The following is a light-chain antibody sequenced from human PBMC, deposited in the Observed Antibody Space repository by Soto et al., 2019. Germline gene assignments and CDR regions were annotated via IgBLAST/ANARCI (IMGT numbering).Light chain of an antibody. Sequence: QSALTQPASVSGSPGQSITISCTGTSSDVGSYDLVSWYQQHPGKAPKLMIYEGTKRPSGVSNRFSGSNSGNTASLTISGLQAEYEADYFCCSYAGSRLWVFGGGTKLTVL. V-gene: IGLV2-23*01. J-gene: IGLJ3*02. CDR2: EGT. CDR1: SSDVGSYDL. CDR3: CSYAGSRLWV.